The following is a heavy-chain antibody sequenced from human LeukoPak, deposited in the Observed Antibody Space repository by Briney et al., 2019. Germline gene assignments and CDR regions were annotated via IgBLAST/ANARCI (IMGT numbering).Heavy chain of an antibody. D-gene: IGHD2-2*01. CDR1: GGSISSGGYS. CDR2: IYHSGST. CDR3: ARQWEYQLSNWFDP. J-gene: IGHJ5*02. Sequence: SETLSLTCAVSGGSISSGGYSWRWLRQPPGKGLEWIGYIYHSGSTYYNPSLKSRITISVDRSKNQFSLKLSSVTAADTAVYYCARQWEYQLSNWFDPWGQGTLVTVSS. V-gene: IGHV4-30-2*01.